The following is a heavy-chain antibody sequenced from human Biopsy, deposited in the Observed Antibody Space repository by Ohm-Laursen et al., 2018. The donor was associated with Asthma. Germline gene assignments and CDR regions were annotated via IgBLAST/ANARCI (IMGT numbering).Heavy chain of an antibody. J-gene: IGHJ3*02. CDR2: VSSDGHNK. CDR3: TRQSGQDYGDSSGFDI. Sequence: SLRLSCTASGFVFSQCGMHWVRQGPGKGLEWVALVSSDGHNKYYEDSVKGRFTISRDNSRKRLYLQINRLTVEDSAVYFCTRQSGQDYGDSSGFDIWGQGTKVAVSS. V-gene: IGHV3-30*03. CDR1: GFVFSQCG. D-gene: IGHD3-22*01.